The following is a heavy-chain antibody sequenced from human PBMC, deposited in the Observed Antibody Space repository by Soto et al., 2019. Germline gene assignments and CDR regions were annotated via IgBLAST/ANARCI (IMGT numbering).Heavy chain of an antibody. D-gene: IGHD3-22*01. CDR3: ASPRADYYDSSGYYYDYFDY. CDR2: IIPILGIA. CDR1: GGTFSSYT. V-gene: IGHV1-69*02. Sequence: GASVKVSCKASGGTFSSYTISWVRQAPGQGLEWMGRIIPILGIANYAQKFQGRVTITADKSTSTAYMELSSLRSEDTAVYYCASPRADYYDSSGYYYDYFDYWGQGTLVTVSS. J-gene: IGHJ4*02.